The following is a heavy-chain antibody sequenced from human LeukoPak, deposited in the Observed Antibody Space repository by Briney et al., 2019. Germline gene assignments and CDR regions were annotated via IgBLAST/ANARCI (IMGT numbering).Heavy chain of an antibody. CDR3: ARAGGYLLYFDS. D-gene: IGHD5-12*01. Sequence: SETLSLTCTVSGGSINSYYWNWIRQPPGKGLEWIGYIYHTGSTNYNPSLKSRVTISVDTSKNEFSLKLNSVTAADTAVYYCARAGGYLLYFDSWGQGTLATVSS. V-gene: IGHV4-59*08. J-gene: IGHJ4*02. CDR1: GGSINSYY. CDR2: IYHTGST.